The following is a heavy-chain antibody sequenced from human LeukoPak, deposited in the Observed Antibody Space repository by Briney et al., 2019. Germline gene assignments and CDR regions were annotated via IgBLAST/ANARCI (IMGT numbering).Heavy chain of an antibody. D-gene: IGHD3-22*01. Sequence: KPSETLPLTCTVSGGSISSYYLSWIRQPPGKGLEWIGYIYYSGSTNYNPSLKSRVTISVDTSNREFSLKLSSVTAADTDVYYCAREGISYYDSSGSSGAFDIWGQGTMVTVSS. CDR2: IYYSGST. CDR3: AREGISYYDSSGSSGAFDI. J-gene: IGHJ3*02. V-gene: IGHV4-59*01. CDR1: GGSISSYY.